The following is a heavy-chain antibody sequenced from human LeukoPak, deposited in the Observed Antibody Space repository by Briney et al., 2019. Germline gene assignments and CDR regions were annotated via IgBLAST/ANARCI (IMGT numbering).Heavy chain of an antibody. D-gene: IGHD4-23*01. CDR2: VSDSGADT. J-gene: IGHJ4*02. CDR1: GLSFTTFA. V-gene: IGHV3-23*01. Sequence: GGSLRLSCAASGLSFTTFAMSWVRQAPGKGLEWLSTVSDSGADTYYADSVRGRFTISRDSSWNTVYLQMYSLRAEDTAVYYCAKSHSVAQRGYYDYWGQGTLVTVSS. CDR3: AKSHSVAQRGYYDY.